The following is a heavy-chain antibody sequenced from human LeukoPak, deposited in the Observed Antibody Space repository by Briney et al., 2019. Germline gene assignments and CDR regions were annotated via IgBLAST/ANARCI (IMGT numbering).Heavy chain of an antibody. CDR3: AKDTGRPTDAITMEDNAFDI. CDR2: ISWSSGII. V-gene: IGHV3-9*01. D-gene: IGHD3-3*01. Sequence: GGSLRLSCAASGLTFRSSWMHWVRQAPGKGLEWVSGISWSSGIIGYADSVKGRFTISRDNAKNSLYLQMDSLRAEDTALYYCAKDTGRPTDAITMEDNAFDIWGQGTMVTVSS. CDR1: GLTFRSSW. J-gene: IGHJ3*02.